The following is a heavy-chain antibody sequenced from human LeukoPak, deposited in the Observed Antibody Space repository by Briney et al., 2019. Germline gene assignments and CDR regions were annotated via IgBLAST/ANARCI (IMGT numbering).Heavy chain of an antibody. CDR1: GYTFTGYY. J-gene: IGHJ5*02. CDR2: INPNSGGT. V-gene: IGHV1-2*02. CDR3: ARDGIAVAGRVWFDP. D-gene: IGHD6-19*01. Sequence: RASVKVSCKASGYTFTGYYVHWVRQAPGQGLEWMGWINPNSGGTNYAQKFQGRVTMTRDTSISTAYMELSRLRSDDTAVYYCARDGIAVAGRVWFDPWGQGTLVTVSS.